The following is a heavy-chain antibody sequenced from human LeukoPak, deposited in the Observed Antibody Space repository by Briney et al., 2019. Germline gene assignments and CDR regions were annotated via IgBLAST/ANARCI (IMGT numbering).Heavy chain of an antibody. V-gene: IGHV4-59*01. CDR3: ARAYLSESYPDY. D-gene: IGHD3-10*01. CDR2: FYYSGST. CDR1: GGSISSYY. Sequence: SETLSLTCTVSGGSISSYYWSWIRQPPGKGLEWIGYFYYSGSTSYNPSLKSRVTISIDTSKNHFSLKLNSVTAADTAVYYCARAYLSESYPDYWGQGILVTVSS. J-gene: IGHJ4*02.